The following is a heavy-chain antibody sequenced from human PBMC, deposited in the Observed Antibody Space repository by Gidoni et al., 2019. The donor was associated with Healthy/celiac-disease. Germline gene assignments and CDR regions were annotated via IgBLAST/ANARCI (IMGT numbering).Heavy chain of an antibody. D-gene: IGHD2-8*01. CDR1: GFTFSDYY. CDR2: ISSSSSYT. CDR3: ASMLNSEAHAFDI. V-gene: IGHV3-11*06. J-gene: IGHJ3*02. Sequence: QVQLVESGGGLVKPGGSLSLSCAASGFTFSDYYMSWIRQAPGKGLEWVSYISSSSSYTNDADSVKGRFTISRDNAKNSLYLQMNSLRAEDTAVYYCASMLNSEAHAFDIWGQGTMVTVSS.